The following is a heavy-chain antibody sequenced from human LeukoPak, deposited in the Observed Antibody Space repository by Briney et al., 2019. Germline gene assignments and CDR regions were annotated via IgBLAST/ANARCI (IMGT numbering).Heavy chain of an antibody. CDR3: ARDSPSLVVAATFI. D-gene: IGHD2-15*01. J-gene: IGHJ3*02. Sequence: ASAKVSCKASGYTFTGYYMHWVRQAPGQGLEWMGWINPNSGGTNYAQKFQGRVTMTRDTSISTAYMELSRLRSDDTAVYYCARDSPSLVVAATFIWGQGTMVTVSS. V-gene: IGHV1-2*02. CDR2: INPNSGGT. CDR1: GYTFTGYY.